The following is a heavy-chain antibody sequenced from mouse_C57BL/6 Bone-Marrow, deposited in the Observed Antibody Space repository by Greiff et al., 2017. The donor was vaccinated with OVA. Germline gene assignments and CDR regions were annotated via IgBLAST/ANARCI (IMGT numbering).Heavy chain of an antibody. CDR2: ISNGGGST. D-gene: IGHD1-1*01. CDR1: GFTFSDYY. V-gene: IGHV5-12*01. Sequence: EVNVVESGGGLVQPGGSLKLSCAASGFTFSDYYMYWVRQTPEKRLEWVAYISNGGGSTYYPDTVKGRFTISRDNAKNTLYLQMSRLKSEDTAMYYCARRGGFDYGSSPFDYWGQGTTLTVSS. J-gene: IGHJ2*01. CDR3: ARRGGFDYGSSPFDY.